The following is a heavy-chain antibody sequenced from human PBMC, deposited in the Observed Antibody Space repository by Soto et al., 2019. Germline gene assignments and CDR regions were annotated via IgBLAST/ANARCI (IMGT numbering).Heavy chain of an antibody. J-gene: IGHJ6*02. CDR3: AKTYYDILTGYYPFDYYYGMDV. V-gene: IGHV3-23*01. Sequence: GGSLRLSCAASGFTFSSYAMSWVRQAPGKGLEWVSAISGSGGSTYYADSVKGRFTISRDNSKNTLYLQMNSLRAEDTAVYYCAKTYYDILTGYYPFDYYYGMDVWGQGTTVTVSS. D-gene: IGHD3-9*01. CDR1: GFTFSSYA. CDR2: ISGSGGST.